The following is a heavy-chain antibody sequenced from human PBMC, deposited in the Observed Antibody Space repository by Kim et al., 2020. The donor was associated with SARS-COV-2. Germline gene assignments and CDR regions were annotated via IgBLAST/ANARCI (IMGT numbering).Heavy chain of an antibody. CDR3: ARDLSGSYLCDY. Sequence: GGSLRLSCAASGFTFSSHGMHWVRQAPGKGLEWVAFTAYDGRKTYYADSVKGRFTFSRDNSRNTLYLQMNSLRAEDTAVYYCARDLSGSYLCDYWGQGTL. V-gene: IGHV3-30*04. D-gene: IGHD1-26*01. CDR1: GFTFSSHG. CDR2: TAYDGRKT. J-gene: IGHJ4*02.